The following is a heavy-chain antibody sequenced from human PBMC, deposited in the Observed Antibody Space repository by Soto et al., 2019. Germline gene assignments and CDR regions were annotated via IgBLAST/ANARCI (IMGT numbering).Heavy chain of an antibody. CDR1: GGTFSSYA. CDR3: ARGAHVDTAMVHSFYYYYGMDV. V-gene: IGHV1-69*13. CDR2: IIPIFGTA. J-gene: IGHJ6*02. Sequence: SVKVSCKASGGTFSSYAISWVRQAPGQGLEWMGGIIPIFGTANYAQKFQGRVAITADESTSTAYMELSSLRSEDTAVYYCARGAHVDTAMVHSFYYYYGMDVWGQGTTVTVSS. D-gene: IGHD5-18*01.